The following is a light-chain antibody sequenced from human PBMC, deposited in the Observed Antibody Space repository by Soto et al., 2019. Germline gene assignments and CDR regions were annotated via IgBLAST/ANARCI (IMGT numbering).Light chain of an antibody. V-gene: IGLV2-14*01. Sequence: QSVLTQPASVSGSPGQSITISCTGTSSDVGGYNYVSWYQQHPGKAPKVMIYEVSNRPSGVSNRFSGSKSGNTASLTISGLQAEDEADYYCAAWDDSLNVLFGGGTKLTVL. CDR3: AAWDDSLNVL. CDR2: EVS. J-gene: IGLJ3*02. CDR1: SSDVGGYNY.